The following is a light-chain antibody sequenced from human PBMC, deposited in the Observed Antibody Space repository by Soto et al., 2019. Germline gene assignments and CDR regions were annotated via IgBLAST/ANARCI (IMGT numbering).Light chain of an antibody. Sequence: QSVLTQPASVSGSPGQSITISCTGTSSDVGGYNYVSWYQQHPGKAPKLMIYDVSNRPSGVSNRFSGSKSGNTASLTISGLQAEDEADYYCSSYTSSSNPVVFGGGTPLTVL. CDR2: DVS. J-gene: IGLJ2*01. V-gene: IGLV2-14*01. CDR3: SSYTSSSNPVV. CDR1: SSDVGGYNY.